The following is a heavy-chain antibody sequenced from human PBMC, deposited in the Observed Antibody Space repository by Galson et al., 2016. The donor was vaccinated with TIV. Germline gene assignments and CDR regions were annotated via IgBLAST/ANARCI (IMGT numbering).Heavy chain of an antibody. CDR2: ISGYNDNT. Sequence: SVKVSCKASGYTFTNYGINWVRQAPGQGLDWMGWISGYNDNTIYAQRLQGRVTVTTDTSTSTVYMELRSLRSDDTAVYYCARGAGPSAPNPCDYWGPGTPVTVFS. CDR3: ARGAGPSAPNPCDY. V-gene: IGHV1-18*01. CDR1: GYTFTNYG. J-gene: IGHJ4*02.